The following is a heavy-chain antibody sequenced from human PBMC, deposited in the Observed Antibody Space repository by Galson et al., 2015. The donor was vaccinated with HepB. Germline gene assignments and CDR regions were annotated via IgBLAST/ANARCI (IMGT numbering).Heavy chain of an antibody. Sequence: SLRLSCAASGFTFSSYSMNWVRQAPGKGLEWVSSISSSSSYIYYADSVQGRFTISRDNAKNSLYLQMNSLRAEDTAVYYCARDPAAAGRRNLRDYWGQGTLVTVSS. CDR3: ARDPAAAGRRNLRDY. J-gene: IGHJ4*02. D-gene: IGHD6-13*01. V-gene: IGHV3-21*01. CDR2: ISSSSSYI. CDR1: GFTFSSYS.